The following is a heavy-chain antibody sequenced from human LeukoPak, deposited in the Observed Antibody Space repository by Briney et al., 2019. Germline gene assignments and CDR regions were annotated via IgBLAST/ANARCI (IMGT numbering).Heavy chain of an antibody. Sequence: PGGSLRLSCEGSGFTSITYGMSWIRQPPGKGLEWIGEINHSGSTNYNPSLKSRVTISVDTSKNQFSLKLSSVTAADTAVYYCARENRERWLQSYDAFDIWGQGTMVTVSS. J-gene: IGHJ3*02. CDR1: GFTSITYG. D-gene: IGHD5-24*01. CDR3: ARENRERWLQSYDAFDI. V-gene: IGHV4-34*01. CDR2: INHSGST.